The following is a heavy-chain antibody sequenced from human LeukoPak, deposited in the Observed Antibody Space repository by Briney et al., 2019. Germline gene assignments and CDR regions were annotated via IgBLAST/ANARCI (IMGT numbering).Heavy chain of an antibody. Sequence: GGSLRLSCAASGFTFSSHDMYWVRQATGKGLEWVSAIGTAGDTYYPGSVKGRFTISRDNAKNSLYLQMNSLRAEDTAVYYCARDIGSSYSYYDFWSGYYDYWGQGTLVTVSS. CDR1: GFTFSSHD. J-gene: IGHJ4*02. CDR3: ARDIGSSYSYYDFWSGYYDY. D-gene: IGHD3-3*01. V-gene: IGHV3-13*01. CDR2: IGTAGDT.